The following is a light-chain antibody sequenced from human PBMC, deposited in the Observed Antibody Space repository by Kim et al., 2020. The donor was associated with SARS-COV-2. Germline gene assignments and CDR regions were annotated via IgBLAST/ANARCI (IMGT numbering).Light chain of an antibody. Sequence: SLSPRERAPPSCRASQGVRSYLALYQQKPGQAPRLLIYDASHRATGIPARFSGSGSGTDFTLTISSLEPEDFAVYYCQQRSNWPYTFGQGTKLEI. CDR3: QQRSNWPYT. CDR1: QGVRSY. V-gene: IGKV3-11*01. CDR2: DAS. J-gene: IGKJ2*01.